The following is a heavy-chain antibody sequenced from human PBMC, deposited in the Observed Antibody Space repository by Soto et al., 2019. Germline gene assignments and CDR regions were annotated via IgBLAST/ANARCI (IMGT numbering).Heavy chain of an antibody. CDR3: AKDSYSGSYRWGGFDY. D-gene: IGHD1-26*01. Sequence: GGSLRLSCAASGFTFSSYGMHWVRQAPGKGLEWVAVISYDGSNKYYADSVKGRFTISRDNSKNTLYLQMNSLRAEDTAVYYCAKDSYSGSYRWGGFDYWGQGTLVTVSS. CDR1: GFTFSSYG. J-gene: IGHJ4*02. CDR2: ISYDGSNK. V-gene: IGHV3-30*18.